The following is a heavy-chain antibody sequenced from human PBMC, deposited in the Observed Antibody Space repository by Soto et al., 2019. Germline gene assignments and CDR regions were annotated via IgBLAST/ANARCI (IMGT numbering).Heavy chain of an antibody. CDR1: GASISSGGYY. J-gene: IGHJ5*02. V-gene: IGHV4-31*03. Sequence: SETLSLTCTVSGASISSGGYYWSWIRQDPGKGLEWLGYIYDNGTTYYSPSLKSRVSISRDKSKNQFSLKMTSLTAADTAVYYCASGQVGATTWFDPWGQGTKVTVS. D-gene: IGHD1-26*01. CDR2: IYDNGTT. CDR3: ASGQVGATTWFDP.